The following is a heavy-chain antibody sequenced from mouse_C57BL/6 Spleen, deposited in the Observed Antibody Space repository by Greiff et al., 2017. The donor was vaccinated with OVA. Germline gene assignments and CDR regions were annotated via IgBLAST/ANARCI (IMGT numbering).Heavy chain of an antibody. J-gene: IGHJ1*03. CDR2: ISDGGSYT. V-gene: IGHV5-4*01. CDR3: TTSVLLSRYFDV. CDR1: GFTFSSYA. D-gene: IGHD1-1*01. Sequence: EVQLVESGGGLVKPGGSLKLSCAASGFTFSSYAMSWVRQTPEKRLEWVATISDGGSYTYYPDNVKGRFTISRDNAKNNLYLQMSHLKSEDTAVYYCTTSVLLSRYFDVWGTGTTVTVSS.